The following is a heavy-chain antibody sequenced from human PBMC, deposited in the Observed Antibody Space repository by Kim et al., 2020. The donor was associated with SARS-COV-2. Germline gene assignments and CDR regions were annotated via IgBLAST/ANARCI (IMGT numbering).Heavy chain of an antibody. D-gene: IGHD4-17*01. Sequence: GGSLRLSCAASGFTFSSYAMSWVRQAPGKGLEWVSAISGSGGSTYYADSVKGRFTISRDNSKNTLYLQMNSLRAEDTAVYYCAKVRVYGGNPVRELWDYWGQGTLVTVSS. J-gene: IGHJ4*02. CDR2: ISGSGGST. V-gene: IGHV3-23*01. CDR1: GFTFSSYA. CDR3: AKVRVYGGNPVRELWDY.